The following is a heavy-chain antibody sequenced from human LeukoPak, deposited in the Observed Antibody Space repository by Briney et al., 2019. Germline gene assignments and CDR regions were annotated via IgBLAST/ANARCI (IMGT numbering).Heavy chain of an antibody. D-gene: IGHD2-15*01. CDR2: IYPGDSDT. CDR1: GYTFTRYW. Sequence: GESLKISCKASGYTFTRYWIGWVRQVPGKGLEWMGIIYPGDSDTTYSPSFRGQVTISADKSSSIIYLQWSSLKASDTAMYYRAREGNTRHYMDVWGKGTTVSVS. J-gene: IGHJ6*03. CDR3: AREGNTRHYMDV. V-gene: IGHV5-51*01.